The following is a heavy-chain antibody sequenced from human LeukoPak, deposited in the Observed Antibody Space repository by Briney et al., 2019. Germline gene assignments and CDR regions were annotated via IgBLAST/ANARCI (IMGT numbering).Heavy chain of an antibody. V-gene: IGHV4-34*01. CDR1: GGSFSGYY. CDR2: INHSGST. J-gene: IGHJ4*02. D-gene: IGHD6-19*01. Sequence: SETLSLTCAVYGGSFSGYYWSWIRQPPGKRLEWIGEINHSGSTNYNPSLKSRVTISVDTSKNQFSLKLSSVTAADTAVYYCAGHSGWSVDYWGQGTLVTVSS. CDR3: AGHSGWSVDY.